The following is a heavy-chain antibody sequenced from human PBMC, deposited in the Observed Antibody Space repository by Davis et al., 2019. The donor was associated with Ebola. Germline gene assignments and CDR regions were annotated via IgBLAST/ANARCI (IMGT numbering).Heavy chain of an antibody. V-gene: IGHV3-21*04. CDR2: ISSSSNYI. Sequence: ESLKISCAASGFTFSSYSMNWVRQAPGKGLEWVSSISSSSNYIYYADSVKGRFTISRDNAKNSLYLQMNSLRAEDTAVYYCARAGSYWYFDLWGRGTLVTVSS. CDR1: GFTFSSYS. J-gene: IGHJ2*01. CDR3: ARAGSYWYFDL.